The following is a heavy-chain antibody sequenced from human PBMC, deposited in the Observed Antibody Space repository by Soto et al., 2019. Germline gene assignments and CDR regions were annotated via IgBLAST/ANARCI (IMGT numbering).Heavy chain of an antibody. D-gene: IGHD6-19*01. Sequence: PSETLSLTCTVSGGSISSGDYYWSWIRQPPGKGLEWIEYIYYSGSTYYNTSLKSRVTISVDTSKNQFSLKLSSVTAAYTAVYYCARLGSGWSAFDIWGQGTMVTVSS. CDR3: ARLGSGWSAFDI. CDR1: GGSISSGDYY. J-gene: IGHJ3*02. V-gene: IGHV4-30-4*01. CDR2: IYYSGST.